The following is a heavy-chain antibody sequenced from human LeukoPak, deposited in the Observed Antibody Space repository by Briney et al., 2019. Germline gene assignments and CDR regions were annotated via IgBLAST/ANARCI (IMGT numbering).Heavy chain of an antibody. D-gene: IGHD2-21*01. V-gene: IGHV4-59*12. CDR3: ARDGLVKAFDI. CDR2: IYYSGST. Sequence: PSETLSLTCTVSGGSISSYYWSWIRQPPGKGLEWIGYIYYSGSTNYNPSLKSRVTMSVDTSKNQFSLRLSFVTAADTAVYYCARDGLVKAFDIWGQGTMVTVSS. CDR1: GGSISSYY. J-gene: IGHJ3*02.